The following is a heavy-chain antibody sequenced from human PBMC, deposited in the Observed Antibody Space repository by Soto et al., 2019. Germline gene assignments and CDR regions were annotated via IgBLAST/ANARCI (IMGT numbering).Heavy chain of an antibody. V-gene: IGHV6-1*01. J-gene: IGHJ5*02. Sequence: QTLSLTCAMSGDSVAGNIAALNWIRQSPSRGLEWLGRTYYRSKWYNDYAVYVKSRITINPDTSKNQFSLQLNSVTPEDKAVYYCARASSFISGDRCYSGFHWFDPWGQGTLVTVSS. CDR3: ARASSFISGDRCYSGFHWFDP. D-gene: IGHD2-15*01. CDR2: TYYRSKWYN. CDR1: GDSVAGNIAA.